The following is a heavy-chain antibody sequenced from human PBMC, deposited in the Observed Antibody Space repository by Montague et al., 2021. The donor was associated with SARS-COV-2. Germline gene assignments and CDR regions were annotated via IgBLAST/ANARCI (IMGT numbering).Heavy chain of an antibody. Sequence: TLSLTCTVSGGSMNSGGYYWSWIRQHPGKGLEWIGYMYYTGSTFYXPSLKSRLTMSVDMSQNQFSLRLISVTAADTAVYYCARGRGYTGYDSDWGQGTPVTVTS. D-gene: IGHD5-12*01. J-gene: IGHJ4*02. CDR1: GGSMNSGGYY. V-gene: IGHV4-31*03. CDR3: ARGRGYTGYDSD. CDR2: MYYTGST.